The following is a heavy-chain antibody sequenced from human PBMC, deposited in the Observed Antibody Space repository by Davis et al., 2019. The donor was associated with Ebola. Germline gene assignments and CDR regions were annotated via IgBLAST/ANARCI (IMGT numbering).Heavy chain of an antibody. D-gene: IGHD2-15*01. CDR3: ASLYCSGGSCSPNFDY. Sequence: AASVKVSCKASGYTFTRYGISWVRQAPGQGLEWMGWISAYNGNTNYAQKLQGRVTMTTDTSTSTAYMELRSLRSDDTAVYYCASLYCSGGSCSPNFDYWGQGTLVTVSS. J-gene: IGHJ4*02. CDR1: GYTFTRYG. CDR2: ISAYNGNT. V-gene: IGHV1-18*01.